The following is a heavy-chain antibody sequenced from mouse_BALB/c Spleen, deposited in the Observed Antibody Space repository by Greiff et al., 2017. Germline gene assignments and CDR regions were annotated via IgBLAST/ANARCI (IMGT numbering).Heavy chain of an antibody. D-gene: IGHD1-2*01. J-gene: IGHJ4*01. CDR1: GDSITSGY. Sequence: EVKLMESGPSLVKPSQTLSLTCSVTGDSITSGYWNWIRKFPGNKLEYMGYISYSGSTYYNPSLKSRISITRDTSKNQYYLQLNSVTTEDTATYYCAREEFITTAKGAMDYWGQGTSVTVSS. CDR3: AREEFITTAKGAMDY. V-gene: IGHV3-8*02. CDR2: ISYSGST.